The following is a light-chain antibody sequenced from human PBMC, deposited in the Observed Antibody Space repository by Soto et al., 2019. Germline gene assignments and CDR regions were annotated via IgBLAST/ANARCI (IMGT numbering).Light chain of an antibody. V-gene: IGLV2-14*03. Sequence: QSALTQPASVSGSPGQSITISCTGTNSDIGAYNYVSWYQHHPGKAPKLIIYDLNNRPSGVSNRFSGSKSGNTASLTISGLQAEDEADYYCSSYTSSRIRVFGGGTKLTVL. CDR2: DLN. CDR3: SSYTSSRIRV. J-gene: IGLJ3*02. CDR1: NSDIGAYNY.